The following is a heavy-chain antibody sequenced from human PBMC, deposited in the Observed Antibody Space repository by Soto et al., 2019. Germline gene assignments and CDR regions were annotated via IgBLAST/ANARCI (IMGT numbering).Heavy chain of an antibody. CDR3: ARQIWFGDSSSYYYYYGMDV. V-gene: IGHV5-51*01. Sequence: PGESLKISCKGSGYSFTSYWIGWVRQMPGKGLEWMGIIYPGDSDTRYSPSFQGQVTISADKSISTAYLQWSSLKASDTAMYYCARQIWFGDSSSYYYYYGMDVWGQGTTVTVSS. J-gene: IGHJ6*02. CDR2: IYPGDSDT. D-gene: IGHD3-10*01. CDR1: GYSFTSYW.